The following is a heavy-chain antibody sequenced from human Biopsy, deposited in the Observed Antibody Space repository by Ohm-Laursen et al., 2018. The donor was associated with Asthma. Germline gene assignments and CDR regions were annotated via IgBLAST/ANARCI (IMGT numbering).Heavy chain of an antibody. CDR1: GFTFSNYG. CDR2: ISFDGSNK. CDR3: ARDGPELPTELDY. Sequence: SLRLSCAASGFTFSNYGMHWVRQAPGKGLEWVAVISFDGSNKYYADFVKGRFTISRDNAKNSLFLQMNSLRAEDTAVYYCARDGPELPTELDYWGPGTLVTVSS. J-gene: IGHJ4*02. V-gene: IGHV3-33*05. D-gene: IGHD1-14*01.